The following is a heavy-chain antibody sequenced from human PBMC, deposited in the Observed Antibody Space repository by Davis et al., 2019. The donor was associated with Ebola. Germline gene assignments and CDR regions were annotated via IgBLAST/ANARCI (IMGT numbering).Heavy chain of an antibody. CDR3: VRVMGAYDL. CDR1: GFKLRDFY. J-gene: IGHJ3*01. Sequence: GESLKISCAGSGFKLRDFYMDWVRQAPGKGLEWVGRSRNKVNSYSTEYAATVKGRFIISRDDSKDSLHLQLNSLKPEDTALYYCVRVMGAYDLWGQGTMVIVSP. V-gene: IGHV3-72*01. CDR2: SRNKVNSYST. D-gene: IGHD4/OR15-4a*01.